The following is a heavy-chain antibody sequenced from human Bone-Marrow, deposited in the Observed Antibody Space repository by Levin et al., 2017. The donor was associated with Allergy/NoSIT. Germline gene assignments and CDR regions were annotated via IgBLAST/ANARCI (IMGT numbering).Heavy chain of an antibody. Sequence: GESLKISCQPSGDTFTSYVISWVRQAPGQGLEWMGSISGYSGNRNYAEKFQGRVTMTTDRSTSTAYMELTSLRSDDTAIYYCARSGSSGWQPEYFQYWGQGTLVTVSS. CDR2: ISGYSGNR. CDR3: ARSGSSGWQPEYFQY. D-gene: IGHD6-19*01. J-gene: IGHJ1*01. CDR1: GDTFTSYV. V-gene: IGHV1-18*01.